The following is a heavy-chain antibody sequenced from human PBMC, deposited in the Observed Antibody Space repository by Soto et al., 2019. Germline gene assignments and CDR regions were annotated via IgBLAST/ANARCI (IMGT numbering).Heavy chain of an antibody. V-gene: IGHV3-23*01. Sequence: GGSLRLSCAASGFTFSSYAMSWVRQALGKGLEWVSGISGSGGSTYYADSVKGRFTISRDNSRNTLYLQMNSLRAEDTAVYYCARLAARQVYYSMDVWGKGTTVTVSS. CDR3: ARLAARQVYYSMDV. D-gene: IGHD6-6*01. CDR2: ISGSGGST. CDR1: GFTFSSYA. J-gene: IGHJ6*03.